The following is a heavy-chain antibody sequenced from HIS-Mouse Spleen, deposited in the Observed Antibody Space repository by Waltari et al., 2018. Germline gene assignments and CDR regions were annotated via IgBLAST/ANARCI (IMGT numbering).Heavy chain of an antibody. CDR1: VFTFSSYA. Sequence: EVQLVESGGGLVQPGGSLRLSCAASVFTFSSYAMHWVRQVPGKGLEYVSAISSNGGSTYYANSVKGRFTISRDNSKNTLYLQMGSLRAEDMAVYYCARFIAVAGTGWFDPWGQGTLVTVSS. J-gene: IGHJ5*02. D-gene: IGHD6-19*01. V-gene: IGHV3-64*01. CDR2: ISSNGGST. CDR3: ARFIAVAGTGWFDP.